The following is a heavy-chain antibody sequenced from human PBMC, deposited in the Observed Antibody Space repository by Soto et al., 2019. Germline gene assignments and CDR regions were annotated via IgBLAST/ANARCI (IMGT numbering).Heavy chain of an antibody. J-gene: IGHJ4*02. CDR2: IYYSGST. Sequence: PSETLSLTCTVSGGSISSGGYYWILIRQHPGKGLEWIGYIYYSGSTYYNPSLKSRVTISVDTSKNQFSLKLSSVTAADAAVYYCARHRGSGYDFSFDYWGQGTLVTVSS. D-gene: IGHD5-12*01. V-gene: IGHV4-31*03. CDR1: GGSISSGGYY. CDR3: ARHRGSGYDFSFDY.